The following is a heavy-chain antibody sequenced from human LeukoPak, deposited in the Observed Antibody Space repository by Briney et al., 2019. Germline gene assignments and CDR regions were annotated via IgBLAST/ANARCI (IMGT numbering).Heavy chain of an antibody. V-gene: IGHV1-69*05. CDR1: GGTFSSYA. J-gene: IGHJ5*02. CDR2: IIPIFGTA. Sequence: SVKVSCKASGGTFSSYAISWVRQAPGQGLEWMGGIIPIFGTANYAQKFQGRVTITTDESTSTAYMELSSLRSEDTAVYYCASPYYDILTGYSDWFDPGAREPRSPSPQ. CDR3: ASPYYDILTGYSDWFDP. D-gene: IGHD3-9*01.